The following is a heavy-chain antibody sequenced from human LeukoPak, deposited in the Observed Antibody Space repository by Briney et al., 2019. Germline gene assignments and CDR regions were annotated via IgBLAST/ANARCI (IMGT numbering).Heavy chain of an antibody. CDR2: VRSDGYNK. D-gene: IGHD1-26*01. CDR3: AKDGSSGDRYFDY. CDR1: GFTFSSYG. Sequence: GGSLRLSCAASGFTFSSYGMHGVRQAPGKGLEGVAFVRSDGYNKYYADSVKGRFTISRDNSKNTLYLQMNSLRPEDTAVYYCAKDGSSGDRYFDYWGQGTLVTVSS. V-gene: IGHV3-30*02. J-gene: IGHJ4*02.